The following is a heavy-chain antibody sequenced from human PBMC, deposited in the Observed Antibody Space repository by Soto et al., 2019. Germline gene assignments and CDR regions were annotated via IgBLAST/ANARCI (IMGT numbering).Heavy chain of an antibody. CDR3: ARADTYSSGWYGDAFDI. CDR2: IIPIFGTA. V-gene: IGHV1-69*13. CDR1: GGTFSSYA. Sequence: QVQLVQSGAEVKKPGASVKVSCKASGGTFSSYAISWVRQAPGQGLEWMGGIIPIFGTANYAQKFQGRVTITADESTSTAYMELSSLRSEDTAVYYCARADTYSSGWYGDAFDIWGQGTMVTVSS. J-gene: IGHJ3*02. D-gene: IGHD6-19*01.